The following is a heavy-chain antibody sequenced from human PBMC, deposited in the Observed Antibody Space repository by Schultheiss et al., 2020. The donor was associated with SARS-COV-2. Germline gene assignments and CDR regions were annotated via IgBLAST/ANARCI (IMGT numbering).Heavy chain of an antibody. V-gene: IGHV4-34*08. CDR3: ARTLPGDYYYYGMDV. J-gene: IGHJ6*02. CDR1: GFTFSDYY. Sequence: GSLRLSCAASGFTFSDYYMTWIRQHPGKGLEWIGEINHSGSTNYNPSLKSRVTISVDTSKNQFSLQLNSVTPEDTAVYYCARTLPGDYYYYGMDVWGQGTTVTVSS. CDR2: INHSGST. D-gene: IGHD3-10*01.